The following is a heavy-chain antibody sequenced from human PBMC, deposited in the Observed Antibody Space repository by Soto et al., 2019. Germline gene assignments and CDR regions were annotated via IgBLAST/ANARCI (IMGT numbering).Heavy chain of an antibody. CDR3: ARVIYDYIWGSYRYNWFDP. CDR1: GGSISSYY. CDR2: IYYSGST. D-gene: IGHD3-16*02. J-gene: IGHJ5*02. V-gene: IGHV4-59*01. Sequence: QVQLQESGPGLVKPSETLSLTCTVSGGSISSYYWSWIRQPPGKGLEWIGYIYYSGSTNYNPSLKSRVTISVDTSKNQFSLKLSAVTAADTAVYYCARVIYDYIWGSYRYNWFDPWGQGTLVTFSS.